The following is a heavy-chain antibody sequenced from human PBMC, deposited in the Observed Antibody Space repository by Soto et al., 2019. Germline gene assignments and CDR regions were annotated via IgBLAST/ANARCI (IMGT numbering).Heavy chain of an antibody. CDR2: IRSKAYGGTT. V-gene: IGHV3-49*04. CDR3: TRVKEWMVTFYYYGMDV. Sequence: PGGSLRLSCTASGFTFGGYTMSWVRQAPGKGLEWVGFIRSKAYGGTTEYAASVEGRFTISRDDSKNIAYLQMDSLKTEDTAVYYCTRVKEWMVTFYYYGMDVWGQGTTVTVSS. CDR1: GFTFGGYT. D-gene: IGHD6-19*01. J-gene: IGHJ6*02.